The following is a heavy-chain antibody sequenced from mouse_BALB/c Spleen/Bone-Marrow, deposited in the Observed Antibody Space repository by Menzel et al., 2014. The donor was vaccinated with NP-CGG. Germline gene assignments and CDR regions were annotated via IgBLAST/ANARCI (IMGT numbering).Heavy chain of an antibody. CDR3: ARPYYGLYAMDY. D-gene: IGHD1-2*01. J-gene: IGHJ4*01. CDR1: GFSLTNYG. Sequence: QVQLQQSEPGLVAPSQSLSITCTVSGFSLTNYGVHWVRQPPGKGLEWLGVIWAGGSTNYNSALMSRLSISKDNSKSQVFLKTNSLQTDDTAMYYCARPYYGLYAMDYWGQGTSVTVSS. V-gene: IGHV2-9*02. CDR2: IWAGGST.